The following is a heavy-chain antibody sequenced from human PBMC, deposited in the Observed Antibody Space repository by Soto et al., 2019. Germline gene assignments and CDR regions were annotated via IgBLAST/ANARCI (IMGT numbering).Heavy chain of an antibody. CDR1: GFGFHTYW. J-gene: IGHJ5*02. V-gene: IGHV3-74*01. Sequence: GGSLRLSCVASGFGFHTYWMHWVRQDTGKGLVWVARINSDGDTSIYADSVKGRFSISRDNTKNTLFLQMNGLRDDDTAVYYCTRDCVDYYGSGNYYPRFDPWGQGALVTVSS. D-gene: IGHD3-10*01. CDR2: INSDGDTS. CDR3: TRDCVDYYGSGNYYPRFDP.